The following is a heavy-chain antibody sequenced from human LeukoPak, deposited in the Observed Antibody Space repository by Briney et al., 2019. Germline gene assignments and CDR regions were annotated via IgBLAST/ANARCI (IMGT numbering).Heavy chain of an antibody. CDR3: ARGGTASFDY. CDR2: VNNEGTST. Sequence: GGSLRLSCAASGFTFSSHWMHWVRQAPGKGLVWVSRVNNEGTSTVYADSVKDRFTISRDNAMDTLYLQMTSLRDEDTAVYYCARGGTASFDYWGQGTLVTVSS. CDR1: GFTFSSHW. V-gene: IGHV3-74*01. J-gene: IGHJ4*02. D-gene: IGHD1-1*01.